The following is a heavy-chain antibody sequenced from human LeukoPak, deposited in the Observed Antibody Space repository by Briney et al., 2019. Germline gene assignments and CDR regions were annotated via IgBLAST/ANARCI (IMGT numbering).Heavy chain of an antibody. CDR1: GFTFSSYA. D-gene: IGHD3-10*01. V-gene: IGHV3-23*01. CDR2: ISGSGGST. CDR3: ATLKSDYYGSGSNLLRTNWFDP. Sequence: GASLRLSCAASGFTFSSYAMSWVRQAPGKGLEWVSAISGSGGSTYHPDSVKGRFTISRDNSKNTLYLQMNSLRAEDTAVYYCATLKSDYYGSGSNLLRTNWFDPWGQGTLVTVSS. J-gene: IGHJ5*02.